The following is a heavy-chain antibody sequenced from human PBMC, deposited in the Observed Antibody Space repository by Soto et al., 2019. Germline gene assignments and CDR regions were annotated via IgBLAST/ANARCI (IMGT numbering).Heavy chain of an antibody. CDR2: IIPIFGTA. CDR3: ARMYCSGGSCYSDNDAFDI. V-gene: IGHV1-69*13. CDR1: GYTFTSYG. Sequence: SVKVSCKACGYTFTSYGISWVRQAPGQGLEWMGGIIPIFGTANYAQKFQGRVTITADESTSTAYMELSSLRSEDTAVYYCARMYCSGGSCYSDNDAFDIWGQGTMVTVSS. J-gene: IGHJ3*02. D-gene: IGHD2-15*01.